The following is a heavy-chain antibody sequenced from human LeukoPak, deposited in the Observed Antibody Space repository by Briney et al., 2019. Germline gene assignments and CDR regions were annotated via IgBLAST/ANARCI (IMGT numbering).Heavy chain of an antibody. J-gene: IGHJ4*02. V-gene: IGHV3-74*01. D-gene: IGHD4-17*01. CDR1: GFTFSTYW. CDR2: INSDGSST. CDR3: ARDPGTVIAYSFEY. Sequence: GGSLRLSCRASGFTFSTYWMHWVRQAPGKGLVWVSRINSDGSSTSYADSVKGRFTISRDNAKNSLYLQMNSLRAEDTAVYYCARDPGTVIAYSFEYWGQGTLVTVSS.